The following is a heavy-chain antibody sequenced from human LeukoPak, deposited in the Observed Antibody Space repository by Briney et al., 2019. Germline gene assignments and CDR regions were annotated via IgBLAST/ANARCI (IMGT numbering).Heavy chain of an antibody. V-gene: IGHV3-33*01. J-gene: IGHJ4*02. D-gene: IGHD4-17*01. CDR1: GFTFSSYG. Sequence: PGGSLRLSCAASGFTFSSYGMHWVRQAPGNGLEWVAVIWYDGSNKYYADSVKGRFTISRDNSKNTLYLQMNSLRAEDTAVYYCARDNGDYYFDYWGQGTLVTVSS. CDR3: ARDNGDYYFDY. CDR2: IWYDGSNK.